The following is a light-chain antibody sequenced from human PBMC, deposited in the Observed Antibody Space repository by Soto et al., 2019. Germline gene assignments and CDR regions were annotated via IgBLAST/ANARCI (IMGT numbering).Light chain of an antibody. J-gene: IGKJ4*01. CDR2: AAS. CDR1: QDISNY. Sequence: DIQMTQSPSSRSASVGDRVTITCQASQDISNYLNWYQQKPGKAPKLLIYAASTLQSGVPSRFSGSGSGTDGTITISSLRPEDGATYYCQQLNSYPLTFGGGTKVDIK. CDR3: QQLNSYPLT. V-gene: IGKV1-9*01.